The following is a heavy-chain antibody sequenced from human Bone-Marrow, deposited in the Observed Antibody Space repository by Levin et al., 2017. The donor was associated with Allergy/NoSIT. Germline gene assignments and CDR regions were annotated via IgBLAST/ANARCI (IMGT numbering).Heavy chain of an antibody. CDR1: GFTFSKVW. CDR2: IKSNTAGGTT. D-gene: IGHD4-11*01. Sequence: GGSLRPSCEDSGFTFSKVWMNWVRQAPGKGLEWVGRIKSNTAGGTTDYAAPVKGRFTISRDDSKNTLYLQMDSLKTEDTAVYYCSKLNTVNAFDMWGQGTMVTVSS. J-gene: IGHJ3*02. CDR3: SKLNTVNAFDM. V-gene: IGHV3-15*01.